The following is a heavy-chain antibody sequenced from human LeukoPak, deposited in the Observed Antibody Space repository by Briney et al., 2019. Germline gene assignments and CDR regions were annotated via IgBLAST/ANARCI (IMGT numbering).Heavy chain of an antibody. V-gene: IGHV3-23*01. CDR1: GFTFSTYA. J-gene: IGHJ4*02. D-gene: IGHD3-9*01. CDR2: ISGSGGST. CDR3: AKEGDFYDILTDY. Sequence: GGSLRLSCAASGFTFSTYAMSWVRQAPGKGLEWVSGISGSGGSTYYADSVKGRFTISRDNSKNTLFLQMNSLRAEDTAVYYCAKEGDFYDILTDYWGQGTLVTVSS.